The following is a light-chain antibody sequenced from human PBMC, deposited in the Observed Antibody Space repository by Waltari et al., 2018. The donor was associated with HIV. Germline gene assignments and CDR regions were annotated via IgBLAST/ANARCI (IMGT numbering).Light chain of an antibody. V-gene: IGLV4-69*01. Sequence: QPVVTQSPSAAASLGASVKLNCTLSSGPSAYAIAWNQQHPQKGPRYLMRLNNDGSHYKGDGIPYRFSGSSSGAERYLIISSLQSGDEADYYCQTWDTGIIIFGGGTKLTVL. J-gene: IGLJ2*01. CDR2: LNNDGSH. CDR1: SGPSAYA. CDR3: QTWDTGIII.